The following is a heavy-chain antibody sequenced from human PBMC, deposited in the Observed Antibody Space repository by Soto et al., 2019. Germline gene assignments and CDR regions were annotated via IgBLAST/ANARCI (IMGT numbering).Heavy chain of an antibody. CDR1: GFTFRATK. V-gene: IGHV3-53*01. CDR3: ARDRTGYDYS. J-gene: IGHJ4*02. CDR2: VYRASTT. Sequence: EVQLVESGGALIQPGGSRRPSWAAPGFTFRATKMAWAGRAQGRGLEWVSVVYRASTTSYAESVRGRFTMSRDDVENTVDLHMNSLRAEDTAVYYCARDRTGYDYSWGQGTLVTVSS. D-gene: IGHD5-12*01.